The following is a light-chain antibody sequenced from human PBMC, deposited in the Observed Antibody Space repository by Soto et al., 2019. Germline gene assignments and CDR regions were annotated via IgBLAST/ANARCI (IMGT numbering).Light chain of an antibody. J-gene: IGKJ2*01. CDR1: QSVSSSH. CDR2: GAS. Sequence: ETMLTQFPGTLSLSPGEGATLSCRASQSVSSSHLAWYQRKPGQAPRLLTYGASSRATGIPDRFSGRGSGTDFTLTISRLEPEDFAVYYCQQYDGSEYTFGQGTKVEIK. V-gene: IGKV3-20*01. CDR3: QQYDGSEYT.